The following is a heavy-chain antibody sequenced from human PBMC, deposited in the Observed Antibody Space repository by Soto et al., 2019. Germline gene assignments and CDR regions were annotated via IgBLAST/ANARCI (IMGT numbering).Heavy chain of an antibody. Sequence: GGSLRLSCAAFGFTFSSYSMNWVRQAPGKGLEWVSSISSSSSYIYYADSVKGRFTISRDNAKNSLYLQMNSLRAEDTAVYYCARAFPPDCSSTSCYFDGMDVWGQGTTVTVSS. J-gene: IGHJ6*02. V-gene: IGHV3-21*01. CDR3: ARAFPPDCSSTSCYFDGMDV. CDR2: ISSSSSYI. CDR1: GFTFSSYS. D-gene: IGHD2-2*01.